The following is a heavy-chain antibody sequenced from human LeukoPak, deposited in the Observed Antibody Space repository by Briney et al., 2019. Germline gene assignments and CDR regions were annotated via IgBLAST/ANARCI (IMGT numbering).Heavy chain of an antibody. CDR3: ARVKGQLLGYCSSTSCHLAD. Sequence: GGSLRLSCAASGFTFSSYAMSWVRQAPGKGLEWVAVISYDGSNKYYADSVKGRFTISRDNSKNTLYLQMNSLRAEDTAVYYCARVKGQLLGYCSSTSCHLADWGQGTLVTVSS. V-gene: IGHV3-30-3*01. CDR2: ISYDGSNK. CDR1: GFTFSSYA. J-gene: IGHJ4*02. D-gene: IGHD2-2*01.